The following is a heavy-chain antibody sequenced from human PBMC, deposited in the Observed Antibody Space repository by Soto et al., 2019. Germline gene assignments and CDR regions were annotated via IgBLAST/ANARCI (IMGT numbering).Heavy chain of an antibody. CDR1: GYTFTDYY. J-gene: IGHJ4*01. CDR3: ARDIVSASCGSFGPCGQGYGTEY. D-gene: IGHD3-16*01. Sequence: QVQLVQSGAEVKKPGASVKVSCKASGYTFTDYYIHWVRHAAGQGLEWMGMIEPIEGSTTYAQRFQGTVTITRGKSTTTVNIEMSSLTSADTAMYYCARDIVSASCGSFGPCGQGYGTEYWGHRTLVTVSS. V-gene: IGHV1-46*01. CDR2: IEPIEGST.